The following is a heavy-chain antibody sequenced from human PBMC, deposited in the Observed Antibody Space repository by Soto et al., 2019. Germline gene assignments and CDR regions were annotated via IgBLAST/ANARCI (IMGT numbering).Heavy chain of an antibody. CDR1: GFTFSNAW. V-gene: IGHV3-15*07. D-gene: IGHD1-1*01. CDR2: IKSKTEGRAT. Sequence: GGSLRLSCAASGFTFSNAWMNWVGRAPGMGLEWVGRIKSKTEGRATDYAAPVKGRFTISRDDSKNTLYLQMNSLKTEDTAVYYCTTDRGPTRPQRFDCWGQGTLVTVSS. J-gene: IGHJ4*02. CDR3: TTDRGPTRPQRFDC.